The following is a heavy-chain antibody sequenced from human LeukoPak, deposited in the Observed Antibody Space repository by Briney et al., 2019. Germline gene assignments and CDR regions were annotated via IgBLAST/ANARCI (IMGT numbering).Heavy chain of an antibody. V-gene: IGHV3-74*01. CDR1: GFTISSYW. CDR2: INTDGSSL. CDR3: ARGPPSIFGVVTVPYYFDY. J-gene: IGHJ4*02. D-gene: IGHD3-3*01. Sequence: PGGSLRLSCAASGFTISSYWLYWVRQAPGKGPVWVARINTDGSSLNYADSVKGRFTISRDNSKNTLYLQMNSLGTEDTAVYYCARGPPSIFGVVTVPYYFDYWGQGTLVTVSS.